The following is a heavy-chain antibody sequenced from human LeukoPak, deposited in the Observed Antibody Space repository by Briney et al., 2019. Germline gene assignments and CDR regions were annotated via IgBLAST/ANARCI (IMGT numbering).Heavy chain of an antibody. Sequence: GGSLRLSCAASGFTFSSYSMNWVRQAPGKGLEWVSYISSSSGIIYYADSVKGRFTISRDNARNSLYLQMSSLRAEDTAVYYCARDYSYSSPFDYWGQGTLVTVSS. CDR2: ISSSSGII. V-gene: IGHV3-48*04. J-gene: IGHJ4*02. D-gene: IGHD6-13*01. CDR1: GFTFSSYS. CDR3: ARDYSYSSPFDY.